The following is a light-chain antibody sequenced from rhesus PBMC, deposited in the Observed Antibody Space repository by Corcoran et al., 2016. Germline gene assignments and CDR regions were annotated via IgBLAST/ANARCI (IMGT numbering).Light chain of an antibody. CDR3: QQYSSRPFT. V-gene: IGKV1-22*01. Sequence: DIQMTQSPSSLSASVGDTVTITCQASQGISSWLAWYQQKPGKAPKLLIYKASSLQSGVPSRFSGSGSGTDFTLTISSLQSEDFATYYCQQYSSRPFTFGPGTKLDIK. CDR2: KAS. CDR1: QGISSW. J-gene: IGKJ3*01.